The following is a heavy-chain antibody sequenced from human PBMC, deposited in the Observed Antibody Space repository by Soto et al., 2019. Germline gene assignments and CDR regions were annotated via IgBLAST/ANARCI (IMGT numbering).Heavy chain of an antibody. CDR1: GFTFSSYW. D-gene: IGHD3-16*01. CDR2: IKQDGSEK. Sequence: PGGSLRLSCAASGFTFSSYWMSWVRQAPGKGLEWVANIKQDGSEKYYVDSVKGRFTISRDNAKKSLYLQMNSLRVEDTAIYYCASTWIRFGPNHYWGQGAPVTSPQ. J-gene: IGHJ4*02. V-gene: IGHV3-7*01. CDR3: ASTWIRFGPNHY.